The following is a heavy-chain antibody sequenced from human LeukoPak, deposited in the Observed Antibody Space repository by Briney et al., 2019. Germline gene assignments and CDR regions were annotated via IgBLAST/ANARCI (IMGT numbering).Heavy chain of an antibody. V-gene: IGHV1-2*02. D-gene: IGHD6-13*01. CDR3: ARLIAAAGTNNWFDP. CDR2: INPNSGGT. Sequence: ASVKVSCKASGYTFTGYYMHWVRQAPGQGLEWMGWINPNSGGTNYAQKFQGRVAMTRDTSLSTAYMELSRLRFDDTAGYYCARLIAAAGTNNWFDPGGQGTLVTVSS. J-gene: IGHJ5*02. CDR1: GYTFTGYY.